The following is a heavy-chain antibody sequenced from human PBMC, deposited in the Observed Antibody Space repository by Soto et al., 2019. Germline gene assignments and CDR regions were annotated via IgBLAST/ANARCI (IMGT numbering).Heavy chain of an antibody. CDR1: GYTFTSYD. D-gene: IGHD3-3*01. CDR3: ARGAPYYDFWSGYLGGGYYYYMDV. J-gene: IGHJ6*03. CDR2: MNPNSGNT. Sequence: ASVKVSCKASGYTFTSYDINWGRQATGQRLERMGWMNPNSGNTGYAQKFQGRVTMTRNTSISTAYMELSSLRSEDTAVYYCARGAPYYDFWSGYLGGGYYYYMDVWGKGTTVTVSS. V-gene: IGHV1-8*01.